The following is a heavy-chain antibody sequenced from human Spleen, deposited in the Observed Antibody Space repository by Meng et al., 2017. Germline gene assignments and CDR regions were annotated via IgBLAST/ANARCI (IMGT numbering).Heavy chain of an antibody. D-gene: IGHD2-21*01. CDR3: ARGYWGPDY. CDR2: ISSSDSYT. Sequence: GESLKISCAASGFTFSSYSINWVRQAPGKGLEWVSSISSSDSYTHHADSVKGRFTISRDNAKNSLYLQMNSLRAEDTAVYYCARGYWGPDYWGQGTLVTVSS. J-gene: IGHJ4*02. V-gene: IGHV3-21*01. CDR1: GFTFSSYS.